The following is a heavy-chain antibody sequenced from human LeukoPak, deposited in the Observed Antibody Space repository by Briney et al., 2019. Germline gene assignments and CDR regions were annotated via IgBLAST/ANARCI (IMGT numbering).Heavy chain of an antibody. CDR1: GYTFTSYY. J-gene: IGHJ5*02. CDR3: AGDYYDRDWFDP. Sequence: ASVKVSCKASGYTFTSYYMHWVRQAPGQGLEWMGWINPNSGGTNYAQKFQGRVTMTRDTSISTAYMELSRLRSDDTAVYYCAGDYYDRDWFDPWGQGTLVTVSS. CDR2: INPNSGGT. D-gene: IGHD3-10*02. V-gene: IGHV1-2*02.